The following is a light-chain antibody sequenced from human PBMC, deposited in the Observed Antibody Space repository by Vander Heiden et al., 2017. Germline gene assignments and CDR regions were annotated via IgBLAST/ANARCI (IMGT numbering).Light chain of an antibody. CDR1: QSLRNSNGDNK. J-gene: IGKJ5*01. CDR3: MQDLQNPIT. V-gene: IGKV2-28*01. Sequence: DMVMTQSPLSLPVTPGEPASTSCRSSQSLRNSNGDNKLEWYLQKPGKSPQRLIYLASTRASGVPDRFSGSGSGTDFTLTISRVEAEDVGVYYCMQDLQNPITFGQGTRLETK. CDR2: LAS.